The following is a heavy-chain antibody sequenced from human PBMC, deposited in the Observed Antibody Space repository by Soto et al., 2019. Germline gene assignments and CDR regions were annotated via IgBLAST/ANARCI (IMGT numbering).Heavy chain of an antibody. J-gene: IGHJ6*02. V-gene: IGHV1-18*04. CDR2: ISAHNGNK. CDR1: GYTFTSYG. CDR3: ARGLQSYFGMDV. Sequence: GASVKVSCKASGYTFTSYGISWVRQAPGQGLEWMAWISAHNGNKNYAEKFQGRVTMTTDTSTSTAYMEVRSLRSDDTAVYYCARGLQSYFGMDVWGQGTTVTVSS. D-gene: IGHD1-1*01.